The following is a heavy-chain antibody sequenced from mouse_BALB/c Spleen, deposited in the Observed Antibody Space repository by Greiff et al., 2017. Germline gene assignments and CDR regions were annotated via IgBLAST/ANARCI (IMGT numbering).Heavy chain of an antibody. Sequence: VQLQQSGAELVRPGTSVKISCKASGYTFTNYWLGWVKQRPGHGLEWIGDIYPGSGNTYYNEKFKGKATLTADKSSSTAYMQLSSLTSEDSAVYFCARKEDSSGFYYYAMDYWGQGTSVTVSS. CDR3: ARKEDSSGFYYYAMDY. D-gene: IGHD3-2*01. CDR2: IYPGSGNT. J-gene: IGHJ4*01. CDR1: GYTFTNYW. V-gene: IGHV1-63*01.